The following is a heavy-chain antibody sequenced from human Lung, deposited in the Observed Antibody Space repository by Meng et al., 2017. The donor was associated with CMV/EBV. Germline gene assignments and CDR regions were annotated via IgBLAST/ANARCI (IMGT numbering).Heavy chain of an antibody. V-gene: IGHV3-7*01. J-gene: IGHJ4*02. CDR3: ARNLRTPEY. D-gene: IGHD4-17*01. CDR1: GFTFSISW. CDR2: IKEDGSEE. Sequence: GGSLRLFCAASGFTFSISWMSWVRKAPGKGLEWVASIKEDGSEEHYVDSLKGRFTISRDNAKNSVYLQMNTLRAEDTAVYYCARNLRTPEYWGQRTLVTVSS.